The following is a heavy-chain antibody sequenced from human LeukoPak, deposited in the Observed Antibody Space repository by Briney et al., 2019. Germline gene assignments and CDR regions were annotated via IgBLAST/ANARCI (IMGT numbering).Heavy chain of an antibody. CDR2: IWYDGSNK. CDR1: GFTFSSYG. D-gene: IGHD1-26*01. V-gene: IGHV3-33*01. Sequence: SGGSLRLSCAASGFTFSSYGMHWVRQAPGKGLEWVAVIWYDGSNKYYADSAKGRFTISRDNSKNTLYLQMNSLRAEDTAVYYCARDRSSLGGSYFRWGQGTLVTVSS. CDR3: ARDRSSLGGSYFR. J-gene: IGHJ4*02.